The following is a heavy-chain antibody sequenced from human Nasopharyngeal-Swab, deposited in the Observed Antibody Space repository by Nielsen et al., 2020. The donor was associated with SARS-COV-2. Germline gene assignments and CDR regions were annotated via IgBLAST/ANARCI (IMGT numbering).Heavy chain of an antibody. D-gene: IGHD3-10*01. J-gene: IGHJ6*02. CDR2: INAGNGNT. V-gene: IGHV1-3*01. Sequence: WVRQAPGQRLEWMGWINAGNGNTKYSQKFQGRVTITRDTSASTAYMELSSLRSEDTAVYYCAREGGGLWFRELSSYYYGMDVWGQGTTVTVSS. CDR3: AREGGGLWFRELSSYYYGMDV.